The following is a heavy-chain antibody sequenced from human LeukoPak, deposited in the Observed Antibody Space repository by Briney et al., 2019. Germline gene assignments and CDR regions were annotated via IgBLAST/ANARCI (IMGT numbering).Heavy chain of an antibody. J-gene: IGHJ5*02. Sequence: PSETLSLTCTVSGGSVSSGSYYWSWIRQPPGKGLEWIGYIYYSGSTNYNPSLKSRVTISVDTSKNQFSLKLSSVTAADTAVYYCARGYDSWSGYPYNWFDPWGQGTLVTVSS. CDR3: ARGYDSWSGYPYNWFDP. D-gene: IGHD3-3*01. V-gene: IGHV4-61*01. CDR2: IYYSGST. CDR1: GGSVSSGSYY.